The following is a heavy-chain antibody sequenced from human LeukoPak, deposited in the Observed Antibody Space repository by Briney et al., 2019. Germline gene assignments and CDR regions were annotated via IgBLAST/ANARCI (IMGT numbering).Heavy chain of an antibody. D-gene: IGHD4-17*01. V-gene: IGHV3-43*01. J-gene: IGHJ1*01. CDR2: ISWNGGST. CDR1: GFTFNDYT. CDR3: AKAGGGDYAHFQH. Sequence: GGSLRLSCAASGFTFNDYTMHWVRQAPGKGLEWVSLISWNGGSTHYADSVKGRFTISRDNSKNSLFLQMHSLRTEDTALYYCAKAGGGDYAHFQHWGQGTLVTVSS.